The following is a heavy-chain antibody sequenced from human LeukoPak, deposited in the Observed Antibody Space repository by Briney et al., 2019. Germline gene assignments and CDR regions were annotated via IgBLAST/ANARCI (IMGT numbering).Heavy chain of an antibody. CDR3: AKTPIPGIAVAEDY. V-gene: IGHV1-69*05. Sequence: SVKVSCKASGGTFSSYAISWVRQAPGQGREWMGRIIPIFGTANYAQKFQGRVTITTDESTSTAYMELSSLRSEDTAVYYCAKTPIPGIAVAEDYWGQGTLVTVSS. CDR1: GGTFSSYA. D-gene: IGHD6-19*01. CDR2: IIPIFGTA. J-gene: IGHJ4*02.